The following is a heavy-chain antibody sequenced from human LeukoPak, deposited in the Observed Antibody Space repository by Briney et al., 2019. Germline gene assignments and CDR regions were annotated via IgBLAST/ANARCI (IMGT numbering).Heavy chain of an antibody. V-gene: IGHV4-61*05. CDR3: ARDSRISAAGRGLYYFDY. D-gene: IGHD6-13*01. J-gene: IGHJ4*02. Sequence: SETLSLTCTVSGGSISSSSYYWGWIRQPPGKGLEWIGYIYYSGSTNYNPSLKSRVTISVDTSKNQFSLKLSSVTAADTAVYYCARDSRISAAGRGLYYFDYWGQGTLVTVSS. CDR1: GGSISSSSYY. CDR2: IYYSGST.